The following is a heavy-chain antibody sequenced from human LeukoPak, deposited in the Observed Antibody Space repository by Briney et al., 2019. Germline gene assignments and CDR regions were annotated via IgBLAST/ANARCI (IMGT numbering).Heavy chain of an antibody. CDR1: GGSISSYY. J-gene: IGHJ4*02. CDR2: IYYSGST. CDR3: ARDDSSGNTRFDY. D-gene: IGHD3-22*01. Sequence: SETLSLTCTVSGGSISSYYWSWIRQPPGKGLEWIGYIYYSGSTNYNPSLKSRVTISVDTSKNQFSLKLSSVTAADTAVYYCARDDSSGNTRFDYWGQGTLVTVSS. V-gene: IGHV4-59*12.